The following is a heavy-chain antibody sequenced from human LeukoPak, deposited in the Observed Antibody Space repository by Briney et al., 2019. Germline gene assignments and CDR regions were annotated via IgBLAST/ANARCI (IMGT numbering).Heavy chain of an antibody. Sequence: ASVKVSCKASGYTFTNYYMHWVRQAPGQGLEWMGIITASGGSTTYARKFQGRVTMTRDTSTSTVYLEPSSLRSEDTAVYYCARGMGDGYTGVRGEFDSWGQGTLVTVSS. CDR3: ARGMGDGYTGVRGEFDS. J-gene: IGHJ4*02. CDR2: ITASGGST. D-gene: IGHD5-24*01. CDR1: GYTFTNYY. V-gene: IGHV1-46*01.